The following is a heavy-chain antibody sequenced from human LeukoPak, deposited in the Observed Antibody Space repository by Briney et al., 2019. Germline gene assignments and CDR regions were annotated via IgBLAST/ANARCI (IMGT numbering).Heavy chain of an antibody. D-gene: IGHD3-10*01. J-gene: IGHJ4*02. V-gene: IGHV3-7*01. CDR3: ARDPLTVWVRGVTKKDGGYFDY. Sequence: GGSLRLSCAASGFTFSNYVMNWVRQAPGKGLDWVANIKEDGSEKYYVDSVKGRFTISRDNAKNSLYLQMNSLRAEDTAVYYCARDPLTVWVRGVTKKDGGYFDYWGQGTLVTVSS. CDR1: GFTFSNYV. CDR2: IKEDGSEK.